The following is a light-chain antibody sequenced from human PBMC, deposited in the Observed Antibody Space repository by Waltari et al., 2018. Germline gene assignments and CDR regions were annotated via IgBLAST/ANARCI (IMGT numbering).Light chain of an antibody. CDR1: QSVSSD. V-gene: IGKV3-15*01. Sequence: EVVLTQSPATLSVSLGERATLSCRASQSVSSDLAWYQQKPGQAPRLIIHGASIRATGIPARFSGSGSGTDFTLKISRVEAEDVGVYYCMQALQTLRTFGQGTNLEIK. J-gene: IGKJ2*01. CDR3: MQALQTLRT. CDR2: GAS.